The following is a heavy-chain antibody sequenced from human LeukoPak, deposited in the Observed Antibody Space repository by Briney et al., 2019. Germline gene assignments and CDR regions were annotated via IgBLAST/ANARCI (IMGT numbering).Heavy chain of an antibody. CDR2: ISGSSGST. J-gene: IGHJ3*01. D-gene: IGHD3-22*01. CDR3: AKRYYDSSGYFDAFDL. V-gene: IGHV3-23*01. CDR1: GFTFSTYA. Sequence: RGGCLRLSCAASGFTFSTYAISWVRQAPGKGLEWVSGISGSSGSTYYADSVEGRFTISRDNSKSTLYLQVNSLRAEDTAVYYCAKRYYDSSGYFDAFDLWGQGTVLSVSS.